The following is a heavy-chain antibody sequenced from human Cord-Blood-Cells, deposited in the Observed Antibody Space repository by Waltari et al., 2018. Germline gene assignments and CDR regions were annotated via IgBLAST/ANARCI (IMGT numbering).Heavy chain of an antibody. V-gene: IGHV4-30-2*01. Sequence: QLQLQESGSGLVKPSQTLSLTCAVSGGSISSGGYSWSWLRQPPGKGLEWIGYIYHSGSTYYNPSLKSRVTISVDRSKNQFSLKLSSVTAADTAVYYCARDRGAAAGTFDYWGQGTLVTVSS. J-gene: IGHJ4*02. D-gene: IGHD6-13*01. CDR1: GGSISSGGYS. CDR2: IYHSGST. CDR3: ARDRGAAAGTFDY.